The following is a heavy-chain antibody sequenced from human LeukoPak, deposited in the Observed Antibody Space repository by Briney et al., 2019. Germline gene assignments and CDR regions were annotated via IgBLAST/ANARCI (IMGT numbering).Heavy chain of an antibody. CDR1: GGSISSYY. CDR3: AKRGSGSYEFDY. D-gene: IGHD6-19*01. J-gene: IGHJ4*02. Sequence: KPSETLSLTCTVSGGSISSYYWSWIRQPPGKGLEWIGYIYYSGSTNYNPSLKSRVTISVDTSKNQFSPKLSSVTAADTAVYYCAKRGSGSYEFDYWGQGTLVTVSS. V-gene: IGHV4-59*01. CDR2: IYYSGST.